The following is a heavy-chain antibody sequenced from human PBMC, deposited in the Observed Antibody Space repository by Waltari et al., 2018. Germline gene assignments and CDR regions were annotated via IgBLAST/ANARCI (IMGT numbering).Heavy chain of an antibody. V-gene: IGHV3-48*03. CDR1: GFPFCTYE. J-gene: IGHJ4*02. Sequence: EVQLVESGGGSVPPGGSLRLSCSASGFPFCTYELNWVRQAPGKGLEWISYISSSGMTTYYADSVKGRFTISRDNAKNSLYLQMDSLTAEDTAVYYCARVFKQKLYFDYWGQGTLVTVSS. CDR2: ISSSGMTT. CDR3: ARVFKQKLYFDY.